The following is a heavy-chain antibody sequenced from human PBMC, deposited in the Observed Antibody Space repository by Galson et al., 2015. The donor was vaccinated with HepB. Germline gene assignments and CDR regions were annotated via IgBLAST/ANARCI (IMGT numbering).Heavy chain of an antibody. CDR1: GFTFSSYA. D-gene: IGHD1-7*01. J-gene: IGHJ4*02. CDR2: ISYDGSNK. CDR3: ARDLRDNWNFFDY. V-gene: IGHV3-30-3*01. Sequence: SLRLSCAASGFTFSSYAMHWVRQAPGKGLEWVAVISYDGSNKYYADSVKGRFTISRDNSKNTLYLQMNSLRAEDTAVYYCARDLRDNWNFFDYWGQGTLVTVSS.